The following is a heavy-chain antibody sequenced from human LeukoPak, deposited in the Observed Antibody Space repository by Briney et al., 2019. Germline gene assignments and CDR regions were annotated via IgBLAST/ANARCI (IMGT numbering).Heavy chain of an antibody. V-gene: IGHV3-21*04. CDR2: INSSSSYI. Sequence: TGGSLRLSCAPLVTVLTATSTNWFRQAPEKGLEWVSSINSSSSYIYYADSVKGRFTISRVNAKNSLYLQIGSLRAEGTAVYYCARAESTYSSSPLDYWGQGSLVTVSS. CDR1: VTVLTATS. J-gene: IGHJ4*02. CDR3: ARAESTYSSSPLDY. D-gene: IGHD6-13*01.